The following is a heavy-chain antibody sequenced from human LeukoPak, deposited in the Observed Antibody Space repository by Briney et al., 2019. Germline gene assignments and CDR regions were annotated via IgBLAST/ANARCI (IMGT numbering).Heavy chain of an antibody. CDR2: IYPGDSDT. CDR3: ARGNHCGITSCALDY. J-gene: IGHJ4*02. V-gene: IGHV5-51*01. Sequence: GESLKISCEGSGYSFASYWIGWVRQMPGKGLEWMGIIYPGDSDTRYSPSFQGQVTISADKSIATAYLQWSSLKASDTAMYYCARGNHCGITSCALDYWGQGTLVTVSS. D-gene: IGHD2-2*01. CDR1: GYSFASYW.